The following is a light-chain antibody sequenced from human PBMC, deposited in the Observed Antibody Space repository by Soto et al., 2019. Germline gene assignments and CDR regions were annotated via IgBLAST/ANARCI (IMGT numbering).Light chain of an antibody. CDR2: DAA. J-gene: IGKJ4*02. CDR3: RQRSTWPTLS. CDR1: QSVGSY. V-gene: IGKV3-11*02. Sequence: EIVVTQSPATLSLSPGERATLSCRTSQSVGSYLAWYQKKPGKAPRLRIYDAANRATGIPARFRGSGSGGEFTAIISSREAEDFALSSCRQRSTWPTLSFGGGTQVDIK.